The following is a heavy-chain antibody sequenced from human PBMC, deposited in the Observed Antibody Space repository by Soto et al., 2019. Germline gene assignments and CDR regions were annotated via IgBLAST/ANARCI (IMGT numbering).Heavy chain of an antibody. CDR2: FFIGGNT. V-gene: IGHV4-39*07. Sequence: SETLSLTCTVSGGSMSSSSTYYWGWMRQPPGKGLEWIASFFIGGNTYYNPSVKSRVTISVDTSKNQFSLKLSSVTAADTAVYYCARRWGYSFDYWGQGTLVTVSS. CDR3: ARRWGYSFDY. D-gene: IGHD3-22*01. CDR1: GGSMSSSSTYY. J-gene: IGHJ4*02.